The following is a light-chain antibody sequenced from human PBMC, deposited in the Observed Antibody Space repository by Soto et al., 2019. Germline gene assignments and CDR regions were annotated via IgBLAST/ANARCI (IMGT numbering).Light chain of an antibody. CDR2: EVT. CDR1: SSDVGGYNY. Sequence: QSVLTQPPSASGSPGQSVTISCTGTSSDVGGYNYVSWYQQHPGKAPKVMIYEVTKRPSGVPDRFSGSKSGNTASLTVSGLQAEDEADYYCSSYARSNNYVFGTGTKVTVL. V-gene: IGLV2-8*01. J-gene: IGLJ1*01. CDR3: SSYARSNNYV.